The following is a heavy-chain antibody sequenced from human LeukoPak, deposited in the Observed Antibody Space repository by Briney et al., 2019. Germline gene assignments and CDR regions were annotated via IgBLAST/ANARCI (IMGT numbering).Heavy chain of an antibody. CDR3: ARLLGNCSSTSCYPGGWFDP. V-gene: IGHV4-4*07. D-gene: IGHD2-2*01. J-gene: IGHJ5*02. Sequence: PSETLSLTCSVSGGSIINYYWNWIRQPAGKGLEWIGRVYASGATRYSPSFTSRVTMSADTSENQLSLRLTSVTAADTAVYFCARLLGNCSSTSCYPGGWFDPWGQGTLVTVSS. CDR2: VYASGAT. CDR1: GGSIINYY.